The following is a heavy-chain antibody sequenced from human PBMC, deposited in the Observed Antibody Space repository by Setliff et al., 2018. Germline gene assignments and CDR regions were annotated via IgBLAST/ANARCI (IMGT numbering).Heavy chain of an antibody. V-gene: IGHV4-61*09. D-gene: IGHD3-3*01. J-gene: IGHJ6*03. CDR3: ARVSGFLYVDI. Sequence: SETLSLTCTVSGDSISSRTSYWSWIRQPAGKGLEWIGHIYTSWSTNYNPSLQSRASISLDTSKNQFSLQLSSVSAADTALYYCARVSGFLYVDIWGKGTTVTVSS. CDR2: IYTSWST. CDR1: GDSISSRTSY.